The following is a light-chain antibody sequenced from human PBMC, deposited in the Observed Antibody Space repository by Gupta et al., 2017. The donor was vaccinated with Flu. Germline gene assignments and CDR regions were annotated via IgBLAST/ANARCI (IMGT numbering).Light chain of an antibody. J-gene: IGLJ3*02. V-gene: IGLV1-40*01. CDR2: GNS. CDR3: QSYDSSRRGV. Sequence: QSVLTQPPSVSGAQGQRVTISCTGSSSNIGAGYDVHWYQQLPGTAPKLLIYGNSNRPAGVPDRFSGSKSGTSASLAITGLQAEDEADYYCQSYDSSRRGVFGGGTKLTVL. CDR1: SSNIGAGYD.